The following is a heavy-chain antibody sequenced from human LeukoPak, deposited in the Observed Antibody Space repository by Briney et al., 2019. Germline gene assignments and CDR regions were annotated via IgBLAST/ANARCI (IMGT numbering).Heavy chain of an antibody. Sequence: PGGSLRLSCAASGFTFDDYAMHWVRHAPGKGLEWVSGISWNGGSKGYADSVKGRFTISRDNAKNSLYLQMNSLRAEDTALYYCAAFLAFGYRGYDYKDYWGQGTLVTVSS. V-gene: IGHV3-9*01. CDR3: AAFLAFGYRGYDYKDY. D-gene: IGHD5-12*01. CDR2: ISWNGGSK. CDR1: GFTFDDYA. J-gene: IGHJ4*02.